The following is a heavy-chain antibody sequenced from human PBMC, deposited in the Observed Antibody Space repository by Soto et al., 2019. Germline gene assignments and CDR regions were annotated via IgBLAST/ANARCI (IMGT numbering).Heavy chain of an antibody. CDR1: GFTFGSYA. V-gene: IGHV3-30-3*01. J-gene: IGHJ4*02. CDR3: ARGPYGGDDFDY. Sequence: GXSPRLSCAASGFTFGSYAMHWVRQAPGRGLEWVAVIXYDGSXKYYADYVKGXXTISRDNXXNTLYLQMNSLRAEDTAVYYCARGPYGGDDFDYWGQGTLVTVSS. D-gene: IGHD2-21*02. CDR2: IXYDGSXK.